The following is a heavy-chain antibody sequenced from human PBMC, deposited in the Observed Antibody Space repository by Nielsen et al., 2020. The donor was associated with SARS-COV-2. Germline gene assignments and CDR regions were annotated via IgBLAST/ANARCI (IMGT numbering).Heavy chain of an antibody. Sequence: SETLSLTCTVSVGSISSPSYYWGWIRQPPRKGLEWIGSFYYGGSTNYNPSLKSRVTISVDTSKNQFSLKLSSVTAADTAVYYCARDGMQLGMGYWGQGTLVTVSS. V-gene: IGHV4-39*07. J-gene: IGHJ4*02. D-gene: IGHD6-13*01. CDR2: FYYGGST. CDR3: ARDGMQLGMGY. CDR1: VGSISSPSYY.